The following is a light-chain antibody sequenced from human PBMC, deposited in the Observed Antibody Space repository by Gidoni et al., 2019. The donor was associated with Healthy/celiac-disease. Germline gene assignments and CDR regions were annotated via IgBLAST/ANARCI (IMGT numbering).Light chain of an antibody. Sequence: DIQMTQSPSSLSASVGDRVTITCRASQSISSYLNWYQQKPGKAPKLLIYAASSLQSGVPSRCICSGSGTDFTLTISSLQPEDFATYYCQQSYSTPLTFGGGTKVEIK. CDR2: AAS. CDR1: QSISSY. V-gene: IGKV1-39*01. J-gene: IGKJ4*01. CDR3: QQSYSTPLT.